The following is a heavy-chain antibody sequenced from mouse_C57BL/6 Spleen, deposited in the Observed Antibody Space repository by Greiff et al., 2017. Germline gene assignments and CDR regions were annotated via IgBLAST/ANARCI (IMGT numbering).Heavy chain of an antibody. CDR1: GFTFSDYY. CDR2: ISNGGGST. D-gene: IGHD2-10*02. CDR3: ARQSISYAMDY. V-gene: IGHV5-12*01. Sequence: EVKVVESGGGLVQPGGSLKLSCAASGFTFSDYYMSWVRQTPEKRLEWVAYISNGGGSTYYPDTVKGRFTISRDNAKNTLYLQMSRLKSEDTAMYYCARQSISYAMDYWGQGTSVTVSS. J-gene: IGHJ4*01.